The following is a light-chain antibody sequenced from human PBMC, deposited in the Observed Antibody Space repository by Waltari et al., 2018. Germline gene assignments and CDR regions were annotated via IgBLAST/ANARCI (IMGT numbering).Light chain of an antibody. V-gene: IGKV1-39*01. Sequence: DIQMTQSTSSLSASVGDRVTITCRAGQNIGRYLNWYQQKPGKAPQVLISAASSLQSGVPPRFSGSGSGTDFTLTISSLQPEDFATYYCQQSDSAPWTFGQGTKVEVK. CDR3: QQSDSAPWT. CDR1: QNIGRY. CDR2: AAS. J-gene: IGKJ1*01.